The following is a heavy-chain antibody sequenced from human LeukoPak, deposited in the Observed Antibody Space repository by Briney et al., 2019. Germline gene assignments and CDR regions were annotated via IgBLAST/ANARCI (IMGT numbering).Heavy chain of an antibody. CDR1: GFTFDDYA. J-gene: IGHJ5*02. CDR2: ISGDGGST. CDR3: ANDHYGWDWFDP. D-gene: IGHD4-17*01. Sequence: PGGSLRLSCAASGFTFDDYAMHWVRQAPGRGLEWVSLISGDGGSTYYADSVKGRFTISRDNSKNSLYLQMNSLRTEDTALYYCANDHYGWDWFDPWGQGTLVTVSS. V-gene: IGHV3-43*02.